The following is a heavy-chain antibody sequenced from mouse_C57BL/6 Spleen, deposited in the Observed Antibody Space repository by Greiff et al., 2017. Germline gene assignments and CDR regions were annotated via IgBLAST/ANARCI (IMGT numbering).Heavy chain of an antibody. V-gene: IGHV1-59*01. CDR3: ARREAYYSNPFDY. CDR1: GYTFTSYW. Sequence: QVQLQQPGAELVRPGTSVKLSCKASGYTFTSYWMHWVKQRPGQGLEWIGVIDPSDSYTNYNQKFKGKATLTVDTSSSTAYMQLSSLTSEDSAVYYCARREAYYSNPFDYWGQGTTLTVSS. D-gene: IGHD2-5*01. CDR2: IDPSDSYT. J-gene: IGHJ2*01.